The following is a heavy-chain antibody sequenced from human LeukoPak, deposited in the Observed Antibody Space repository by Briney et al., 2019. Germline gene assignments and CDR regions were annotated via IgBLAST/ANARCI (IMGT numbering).Heavy chain of an antibody. J-gene: IGHJ4*02. Sequence: GGSLRLSCAASGFTFSSYAMGWVRQAPGKGLEWVSAISGSGGSTYHADSVKGRLIISRDNSKNTLYLQMNSLRAEDTAVYYCAKVKSGCGGDCYFSCFDCWGQGALVTVSS. CDR3: AKVKSGCGGDCYFSCFDC. CDR2: ISGSGGST. CDR1: GFTFSSYA. D-gene: IGHD2-21*02. V-gene: IGHV3-23*01.